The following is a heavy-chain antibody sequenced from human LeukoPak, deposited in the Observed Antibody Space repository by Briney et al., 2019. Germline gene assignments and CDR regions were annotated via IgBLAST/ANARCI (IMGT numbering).Heavy chain of an antibody. CDR1: GGSFSGYY. CDR3: ARSRGVFEWDLDY. CDR2: IYYSGST. D-gene: IGHD3-3*01. V-gene: IGHV4-59*01. Sequence: SETLSLTCAVYGGSFSGYYWSWIRQPPGKGLEWIGYIYYSGSTNYNPSLKSRVTISVDTSKNQFSLKLSSVTAADTAVYYCARSRGVFEWDLDYWGQGTLVTVSS. J-gene: IGHJ4*02.